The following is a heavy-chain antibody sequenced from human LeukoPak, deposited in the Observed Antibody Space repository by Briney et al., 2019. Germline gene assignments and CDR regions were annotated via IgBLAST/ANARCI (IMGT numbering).Heavy chain of an antibody. J-gene: IGHJ4*02. CDR3: ARVYDSSGYLSGYYFDY. CDR1: GYTFTSYG. V-gene: IGHV1-18*01. D-gene: IGHD3-22*01. Sequence: ASVKVSCKASGYTFTSYGISWVRQAPGQGLEWMGWISAYNGNTNYAQKLQGRVTMTTDTSTSTAYMELRSLRSDDTAVYYCARVYDSSGYLSGYYFDYWGQGTLVTDSS. CDR2: ISAYNGNT.